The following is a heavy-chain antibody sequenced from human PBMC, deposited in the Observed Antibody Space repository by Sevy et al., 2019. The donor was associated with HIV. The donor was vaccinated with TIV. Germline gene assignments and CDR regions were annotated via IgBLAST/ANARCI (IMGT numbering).Heavy chain of an antibody. CDR1: GFTFSKYS. Sequence: GESLKISCAASGFTFSKYSMRWVRQPPGKGLEWVSTLSFGCGEINYADSVKGRFTISRDNSKSSVYLQMNNLRPEDTAVYYCAREGCTKPHDYWGQGTLVTVSS. CDR2: LSFGCGEI. V-gene: IGHV3-23*01. J-gene: IGHJ4*02. D-gene: IGHD2-8*01. CDR3: AREGCTKPHDY.